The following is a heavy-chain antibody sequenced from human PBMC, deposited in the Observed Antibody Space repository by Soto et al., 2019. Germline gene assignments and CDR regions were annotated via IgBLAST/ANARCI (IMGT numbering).Heavy chain of an antibody. D-gene: IGHD3-10*01. CDR1: SDSSSSYK. Sequence: QVQLQESGPGLVKPSETLSLTCTVSSDSSSSYKWSWIRQTPGKGLEWIGYIDNNEGIRYHPSLRSRITITISIDTSTKQVSLRLSSVTAADTAVYYCVRQGFGPLHGLVDVWGQGTTVTVSS. J-gene: IGHJ6*02. CDR2: IDNNEGI. V-gene: IGHV4-59*08. CDR3: VRQGFGPLHGLVDV.